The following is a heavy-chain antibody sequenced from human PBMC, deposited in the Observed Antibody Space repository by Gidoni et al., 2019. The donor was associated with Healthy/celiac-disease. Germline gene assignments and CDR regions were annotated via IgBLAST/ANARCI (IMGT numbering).Heavy chain of an antibody. CDR3: AHRSRYCSSTSCFYDY. V-gene: IGHV2-5*02. J-gene: IGHJ4*02. CDR2: IYWEDDK. D-gene: IGHD2-2*01. Sequence: QITLKESGPTLVKPTQTLTLTCPFSGISLSTSGVGVGWIRQPPGKALAWLALIYWEDDKRYRPSLKRRLTITKDTSKNQVVLTMTNMDPVDTATYYCAHRSRYCSSTSCFYDYWGQGTLVTVSS. CDR1: GISLSTSGVG.